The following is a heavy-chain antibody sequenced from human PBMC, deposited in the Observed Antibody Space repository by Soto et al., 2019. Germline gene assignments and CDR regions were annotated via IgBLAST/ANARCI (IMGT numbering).Heavy chain of an antibody. Sequence: AASACIFTDFHFTRVRPAPGGGVEWLSSITDTSAFTEYAESIEGRFTISRDNPNKLLFLHMDNLRPEDTATYFCARASLAFQRAFDLWGPGTLVTVSS. V-gene: IGHV3-11*05. J-gene: IGHJ4*02. D-gene: IGHD3-16*01. CDR1: ACIFTDFH. CDR3: ARASLAFQRAFDL. CDR2: ITDTSAFT.